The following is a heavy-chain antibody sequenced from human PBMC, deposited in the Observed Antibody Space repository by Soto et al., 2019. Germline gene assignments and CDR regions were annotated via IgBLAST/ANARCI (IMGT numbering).Heavy chain of an antibody. Sequence: PPQTRSPASHVYSASASSGNSFCSWIRQPAGKGLEWIRHIHSSGSTNYNPSPKTPGPISVDPSRSQFTLELTSVTTADMAVHYCAILTKPTAVTTAFRGGYGLDVWGQGTTVTVSS. CDR2: IHSSGST. V-gene: IGHV4-61*01. CDR1: SASASSGNSF. CDR3: AILTKPTAVTTAFRGGYGLDV. D-gene: IGHD4-17*01. J-gene: IGHJ6*02.